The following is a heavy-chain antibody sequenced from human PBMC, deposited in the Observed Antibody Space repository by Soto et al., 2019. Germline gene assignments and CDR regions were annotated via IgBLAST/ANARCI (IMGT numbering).Heavy chain of an antibody. CDR2: ISAYNGNT. D-gene: IGHD5-12*01. CDR1: GYTFTSYG. CDR3: ASFQQMATIPYDY. Sequence: ASVKVSCKASGYTFTSYGISWVRQAPGQGLEWMGWISAYNGNTNYAQKLQGRVTMTTDTSTSTVYMELRSLRSDDTAVYYCASFQQMATIPYDYWGQGNLVTVSS. J-gene: IGHJ4*02. V-gene: IGHV1-18*04.